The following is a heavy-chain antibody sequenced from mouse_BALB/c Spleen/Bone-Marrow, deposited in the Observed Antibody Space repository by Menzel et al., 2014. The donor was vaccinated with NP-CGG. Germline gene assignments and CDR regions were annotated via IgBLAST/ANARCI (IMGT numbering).Heavy chain of an antibody. CDR1: GYTFTSCY. V-gene: IGHV1S56*01. J-gene: IGHJ4*01. D-gene: IGHD2-4*01. Sequence: QVHVKQSGPELVKPGASVRISCKASGYTFTSCYIHWVKQRPGQGLEWIGWIYPGNVNTKYNEKFKGKATLTADKSSSTAYMQVSSLTSEDSAVYFCARSYDYDGNYAMDYWGQGTSVTVSS. CDR2: IYPGNVNT. CDR3: ARSYDYDGNYAMDY.